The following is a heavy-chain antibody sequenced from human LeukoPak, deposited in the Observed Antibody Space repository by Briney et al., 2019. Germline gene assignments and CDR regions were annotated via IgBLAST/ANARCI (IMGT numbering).Heavy chain of an antibody. CDR1: GFTLSSYS. D-gene: IGHD3-16*02. J-gene: IGHJ4*02. Sequence: GGSLRLSCAASGFTLSSYSMNWVRQAPGKGLEWVSSISSSSYIYYADSVKGRFTISRDNAKNSLYLQMNSLRAEDTAVYYCAGGLGENYVWGSYRLNPPDYWGQGTLVTVSS. V-gene: IGHV3-21*01. CDR2: ISSSSYI. CDR3: AGGLGENYVWGSYRLNPPDY.